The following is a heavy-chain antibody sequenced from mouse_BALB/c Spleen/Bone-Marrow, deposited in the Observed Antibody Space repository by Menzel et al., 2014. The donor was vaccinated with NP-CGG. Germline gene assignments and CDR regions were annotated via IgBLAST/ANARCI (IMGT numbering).Heavy chain of an antibody. V-gene: IGHV2-9*02. CDR3: ARDLSTMITTGFAY. CDR2: IGAGGST. D-gene: IGHD2-4*01. CDR1: GFSLTSYG. Sequence: VKLVESGPGLVAPSQRLSITCIVSGFSLTSYGLHWVRQPPGKGLEWLGVIGAGGSTNYNSALMSRLSISKDNSKSQVFLKMNSLQTDDTAMYYCARDLSTMITTGFAYWGQGTLVTVSA. J-gene: IGHJ3*01.